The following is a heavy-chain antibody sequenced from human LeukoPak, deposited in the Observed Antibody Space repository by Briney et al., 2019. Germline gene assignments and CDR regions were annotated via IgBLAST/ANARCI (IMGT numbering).Heavy chain of an antibody. Sequence: SETLSLTCTVSGGSISSSSYYWGWIRQPPGKGLEWIGSIYYSGSTYYNPSLKSRVTISVDTSKNQFSLKLSSVTAADTAVYYCARDSTAVRRWYFDLWGRGTLVTVSS. J-gene: IGHJ2*01. CDR1: GGSISSSSYY. CDR2: IYYSGST. V-gene: IGHV4-39*07. D-gene: IGHD3-10*01. CDR3: ARDSTAVRRWYFDL.